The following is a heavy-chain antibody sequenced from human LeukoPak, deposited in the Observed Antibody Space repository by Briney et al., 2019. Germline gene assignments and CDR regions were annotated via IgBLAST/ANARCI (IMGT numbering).Heavy chain of an antibody. CDR2: ISGSGGST. Sequence: GRSLRLSCAASGFTFSSYGMHWVRQAPGKGLEWVSAISGSGGSTYYADSVKGRFTISRDNSKNTLYLQMNSLRAEDTAVYYCAKGNGYSYASDYWGQGTLVTVSS. CDR1: GFTFSSYG. V-gene: IGHV3-23*01. J-gene: IGHJ4*02. D-gene: IGHD5-18*01. CDR3: AKGNGYSYASDY.